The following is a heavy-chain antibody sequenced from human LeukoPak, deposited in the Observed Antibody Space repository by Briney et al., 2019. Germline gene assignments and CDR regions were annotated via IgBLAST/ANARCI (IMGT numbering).Heavy chain of an antibody. Sequence: ASVKVSCKASGYSFTGYYMHWVRQAPGQGLEWMGRIDPNSGGTNYAQKFQGRVTMTRDTSISTIYVELSSLTSDDTAVYYCAKAGSRSWYSFDYWGQGTLVTVSP. V-gene: IGHV1-2*06. J-gene: IGHJ4*02. CDR3: AKAGSRSWYSFDY. D-gene: IGHD6-13*01. CDR2: IDPNSGGT. CDR1: GYSFTGYY.